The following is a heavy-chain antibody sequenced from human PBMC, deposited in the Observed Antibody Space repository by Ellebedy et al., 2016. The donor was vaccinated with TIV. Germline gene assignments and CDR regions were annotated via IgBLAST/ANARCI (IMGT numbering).Heavy chain of an antibody. D-gene: IGHD5-24*01. Sequence: SETLSLXXTVSGGSISSSSYYWGWIRQPPGKGLEWIGSIYYSGSTYYNPSLKSRVTISVDTSKNQFSLKLSSVTAADTAVYYCASSPRGYGGYNGGLYFDYWGQGTLVTVSS. V-gene: IGHV4-39*07. J-gene: IGHJ4*02. CDR3: ASSPRGYGGYNGGLYFDY. CDR2: IYYSGST. CDR1: GGSISSSSYY.